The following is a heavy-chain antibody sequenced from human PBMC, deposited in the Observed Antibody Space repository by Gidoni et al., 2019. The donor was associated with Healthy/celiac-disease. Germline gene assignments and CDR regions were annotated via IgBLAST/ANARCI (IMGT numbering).Heavy chain of an antibody. CDR2: ISGSGGST. D-gene: IGHD6-6*01. J-gene: IGHJ5*02. CDR3: AKDNLEYSSSPNWFDP. CDR1: VFTFSSYA. V-gene: IGHV3-23*04. Sequence: EVQLVESGGGLVQPGVSLRLSCAASVFTFSSYARSWVRQAPGKGLEWVSAISGSGGSTYYADSVKGRFTISRDNSKNTLYLQMNSLRAEDTAVYYCAKDNLEYSSSPNWFDPWGQGTLVTVSS.